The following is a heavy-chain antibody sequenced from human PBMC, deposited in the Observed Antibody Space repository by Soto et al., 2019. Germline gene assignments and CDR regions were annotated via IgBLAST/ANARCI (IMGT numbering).Heavy chain of an antibody. CDR2: ISGSGDNT. Sequence: PGGSLRLSCAASGFTFSSYAMSWVRQAPGKGLEWVSGISGSGDNTYYADSVKGRFTISRDNSKDTLFQQMNSLRAEDTAVYYCANDLTPLIAATHPYYFDYWGQGTLVTVSS. V-gene: IGHV3-23*01. CDR3: ANDLTPLIAATHPYYFDY. J-gene: IGHJ4*02. CDR1: GFTFSSYA. D-gene: IGHD6-13*01.